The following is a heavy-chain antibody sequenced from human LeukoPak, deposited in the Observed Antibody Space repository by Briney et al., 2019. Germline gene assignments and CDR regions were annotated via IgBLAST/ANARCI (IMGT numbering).Heavy chain of an antibody. J-gene: IGHJ4*02. Sequence: SETLSLTCGVSGGSITSTNYWTWVRQPPGKGLEWIGEVNLQGSTNYNPSLMGRVAISVDMSENHISLQLTSVTAADMAVYYCAREGGPYRPLDYSGQGTLVTVSS. CDR1: GGSITSTNY. CDR2: VNLQGST. V-gene: IGHV4-4*02. CDR3: AREGGPYRPLDY.